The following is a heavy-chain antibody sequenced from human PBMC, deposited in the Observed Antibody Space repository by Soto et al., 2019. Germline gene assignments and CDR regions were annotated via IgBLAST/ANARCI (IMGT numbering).Heavy chain of an antibody. V-gene: IGHV4-30-2*01. Sequence: QLQLQESGSGLVKPSQTLSLTCAVSGGSISSGGYSWSWIRQPPGKGLEWIGYIYHSGSTFYNPSLKSRVTISVDRSKNQFSLKLSSVTAADTAVYYCARGNFGVVIMGFDYWGQGTLVTVSS. D-gene: IGHD3-3*01. CDR2: IYHSGST. J-gene: IGHJ4*02. CDR1: GGSISSGGYS. CDR3: ARGNFGVVIMGFDY.